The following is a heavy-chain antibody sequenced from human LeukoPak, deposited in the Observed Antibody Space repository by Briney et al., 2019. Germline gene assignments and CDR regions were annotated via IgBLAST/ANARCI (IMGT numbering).Heavy chain of an antibody. J-gene: IGHJ4*02. CDR2: IYYSGST. CDR3: ARDSVGPNSRDDY. V-gene: IGHV4-30-4*08. D-gene: IGHD4-23*01. CDR1: GGSISSGDYY. Sequence: PSETLSLTCTVSGGSISSGDYYWSWIRQPPGKGLEWIGYIYYSGSTYYNPSLKSRVTISVDTSKNQLSLKLSSVTAADTAVYYCARDSVGPNSRDDYWGQGTLVTVSS.